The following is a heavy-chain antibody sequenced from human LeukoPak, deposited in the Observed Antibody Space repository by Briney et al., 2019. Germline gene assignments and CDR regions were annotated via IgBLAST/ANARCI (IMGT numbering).Heavy chain of an antibody. CDR3: XXXCAGXXXGY. Sequence: GFTXSSYSMNWVRQAPGKGRQWVSSISSSSLYIYYADSVKGRFTISRDNAKNSLYMQMNSLRGEDTAVYYXXXXCAGXXXGYWGQXTXVTVSS. V-gene: IGHV3-21*01. CDR1: GFTXSSYS. J-gene: IGHJ4*02. CDR2: ISSSSLYI.